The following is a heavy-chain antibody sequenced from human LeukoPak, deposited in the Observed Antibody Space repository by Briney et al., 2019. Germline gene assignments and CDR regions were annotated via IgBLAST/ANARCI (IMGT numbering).Heavy chain of an antibody. CDR3: ANHPPYCSGGSCYSNYYYYYMDV. D-gene: IGHD2-15*01. J-gene: IGHJ6*03. CDR1: GFTFSSYA. Sequence: HTGGSLRLSCAASGFTFSSYAMSWVRQAPGKGLEWVSAISSTGGSTYYADSVKGRFTISRDNSKNTLYLQMNSLRAEDTAVYYCANHPPYCSGGSCYSNYYYYYMDVWGKGTTVTVSS. V-gene: IGHV3-23*01. CDR2: ISSTGGST.